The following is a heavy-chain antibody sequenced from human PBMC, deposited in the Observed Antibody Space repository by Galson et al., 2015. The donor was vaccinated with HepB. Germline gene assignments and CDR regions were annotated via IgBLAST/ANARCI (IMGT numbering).Heavy chain of an antibody. V-gene: IGHV3-23*05. J-gene: IGHJ6*02. D-gene: IGHD6-6*01. Sequence: SLRLSCAVSGFRFNVYDMNWVRRAPGKGLEWVSGITNSGSRTYYAESGKGRFTISRDNSKNTVFLQMSSLRAEDTAIYYCAKGAYMSSYSLYGMDAWGQGTTVIVSS. CDR1: GFRFNVYD. CDR2: ITNSGSRT. CDR3: AKGAYMSSYSLYGMDA.